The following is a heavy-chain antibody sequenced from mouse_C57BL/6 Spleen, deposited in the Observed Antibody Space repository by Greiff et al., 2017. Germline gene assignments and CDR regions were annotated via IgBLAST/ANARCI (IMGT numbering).Heavy chain of an antibody. CDR3: TRPSMITGYFDY. Sequence: VQLKESGTVLARPGASVKMSCKTSGYTFTSYWMHWVKQRPGQGLEWIGAIYPGNSDTSYNQKFKGKAKLTAVPSASTAYMELSSLTNEDSAVYYCTRPSMITGYFDYWGQGTTLTVSS. J-gene: IGHJ2*01. CDR1: GYTFTSYW. V-gene: IGHV1-5*01. D-gene: IGHD2-4*01. CDR2: IYPGNSDT.